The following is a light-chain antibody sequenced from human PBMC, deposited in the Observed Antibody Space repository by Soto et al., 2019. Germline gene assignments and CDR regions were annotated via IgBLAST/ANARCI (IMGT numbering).Light chain of an antibody. V-gene: IGKV1-5*03. Sequence: DIQMTQSPSTLSASVGDRVTFTCRASESISDWLVWYHQKPGKAPKLLIYKASRLESGVPSRFSGSASGPEFTLTIPSLQPDDFGTYYCQQYSTSSISFGLGTRLEIK. CDR1: ESISDW. CDR3: QQYSTSSIS. CDR2: KAS. J-gene: IGKJ5*01.